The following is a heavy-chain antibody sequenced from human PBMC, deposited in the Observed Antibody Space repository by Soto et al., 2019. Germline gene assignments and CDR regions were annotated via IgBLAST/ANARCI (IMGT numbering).Heavy chain of an antibody. Sequence: QVQLQESGPGLVKPSQTLSLTCTVSGGSISSGGYYWSWIRQHPGKGLEWIGYIYYSGSTYYNPSLKSRVTITVDTSKSQFSRKLSSVTAADTAVYYCATVPGGGYWYFDLWGRGTLVTVAS. CDR3: ATVPGGGYWYFDL. CDR1: GGSISSGGYY. J-gene: IGHJ2*01. CDR2: IYYSGST. V-gene: IGHV4-31*03. D-gene: IGHD2-15*01.